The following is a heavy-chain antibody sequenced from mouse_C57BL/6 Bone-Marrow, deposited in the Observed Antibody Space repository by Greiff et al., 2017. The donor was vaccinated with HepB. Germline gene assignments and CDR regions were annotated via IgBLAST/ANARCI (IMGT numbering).Heavy chain of an antibody. CDR1: GYTFTDYN. CDR2: INPNNGGT. Sequence: VQLKQSGPELVKPGASVKIPCKASGYTFTDYNMDWVKQSHGKSLEWIGDINPNNGGTIYNQKFKGKATLTVDKSSSTAYMELRSLTSEDTAVYYCARITTVVVYYYAMDYWGQGTSVTVSS. V-gene: IGHV1-18*01. D-gene: IGHD1-1*01. J-gene: IGHJ4*01. CDR3: ARITTVVVYYYAMDY.